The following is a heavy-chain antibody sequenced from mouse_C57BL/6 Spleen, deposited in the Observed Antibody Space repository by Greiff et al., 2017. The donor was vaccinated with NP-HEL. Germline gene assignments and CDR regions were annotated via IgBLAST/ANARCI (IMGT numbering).Heavy chain of an antibody. D-gene: IGHD2-10*01. CDR2: INPNNGGT. Sequence: VQLQQSGPELVKPGASVKISCKASGYTFTDYYMNWVKQSHGKSLEWIGDINPNNGGTSYNQKFKGKATLTVDKSSSTAYMELRSLTSEDSAVYYCARSLPSLYAMDYWGQGTSVTVSS. CDR1: GYTFTDYY. V-gene: IGHV1-26*01. CDR3: ARSLPSLYAMDY. J-gene: IGHJ4*01.